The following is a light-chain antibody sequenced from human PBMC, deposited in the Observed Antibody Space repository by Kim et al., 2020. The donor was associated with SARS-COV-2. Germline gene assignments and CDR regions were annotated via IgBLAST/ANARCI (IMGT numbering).Light chain of an antibody. Sequence: APGRTASMTWGGHNIGTNTVHWYQHKPGQAPVLIIYYDSDRPSGIPERFSGSNSGSTATLTITRVEVGDEADYYCQVWNSGSDPWVFGGGTKLTVL. CDR1: NIGTNT. V-gene: IGLV3-21*04. CDR2: YDS. J-gene: IGLJ3*02. CDR3: QVWNSGSDPWV.